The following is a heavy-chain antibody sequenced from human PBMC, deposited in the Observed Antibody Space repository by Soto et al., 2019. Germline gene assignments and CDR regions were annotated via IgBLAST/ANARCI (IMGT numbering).Heavy chain of an antibody. D-gene: IGHD1-26*01. CDR2: IYPDDSDT. J-gene: IGHJ5*02. V-gene: IGHV5-51*01. Sequence: GESLKISWKASGYTFTNYWIGWVRQMPGKGLEWMGIIYPDDSDTRYSPSFQGQVTISADRSITTAYLQWSSLKASDTAMYYCARHSKFISGSRFDPWGQGTLVTVSS. CDR3: ARHSKFISGSRFDP. CDR1: GYTFTNYW.